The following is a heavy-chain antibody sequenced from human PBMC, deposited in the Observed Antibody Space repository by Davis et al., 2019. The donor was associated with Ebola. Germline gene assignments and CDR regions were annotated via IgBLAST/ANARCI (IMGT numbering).Heavy chain of an antibody. V-gene: IGHV2-26*01. Sequence: SGPTLVKPTETVTLTCSVSGFSVSNGRMGVSWIRQPPWKALEWLAHIFANDEKLFSTSLKSRLSISQDASKNQVVLTMTNMDPVDTGTYFCARIGTFGGVYLDFWGQGTLVTVSS. CDR3: ARIGTFGGVYLDF. J-gene: IGHJ4*02. CDR2: IFANDEK. D-gene: IGHD3-16*01. CDR1: GFSVSNGRMG.